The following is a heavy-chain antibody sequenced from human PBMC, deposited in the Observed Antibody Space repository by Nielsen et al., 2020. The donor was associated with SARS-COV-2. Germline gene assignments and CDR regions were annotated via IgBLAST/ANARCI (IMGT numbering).Heavy chain of an antibody. CDR1: GYTFTGYY. CDR3: ARASMATISPLDY. CDR2: INPNSGDT. V-gene: IGHV1-2*02. J-gene: IGHJ4*02. Sequence: ASVKVSCKASGYTFTGYYMHWVRQAPGQGLEWMGWINPNSGDTNYAQKFQGRVTMTRNTSISTAYMELSSLRSEDTAVYYCARASMATISPLDYWGQGTLVTVSS. D-gene: IGHD5-24*01.